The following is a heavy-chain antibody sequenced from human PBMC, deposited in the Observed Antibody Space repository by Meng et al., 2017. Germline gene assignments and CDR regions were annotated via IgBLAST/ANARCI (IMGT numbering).Heavy chain of an antibody. CDR3: ARDRMTGYFDY. V-gene: IGHV4-59*01. CDR2: IYYSGST. CDR1: GGSISSYY. D-gene: IGHD1-14*01. J-gene: IGHJ4*02. Sequence: SETLSLTCTVSGGSISSYYWSWIRQPPGKGLEWIGYIYYSGSTNYNPSLKSRVTISVDTSKNQFSLKLSSVTAADTAVYYCARDRMTGYFDYWAQGTLVTVSS.